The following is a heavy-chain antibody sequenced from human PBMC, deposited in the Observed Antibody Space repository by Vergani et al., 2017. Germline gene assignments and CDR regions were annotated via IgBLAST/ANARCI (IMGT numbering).Heavy chain of an antibody. CDR2: IYPGDSDT. D-gene: IGHD2-15*01. J-gene: IGHJ3*02. CDR1: GYSFTSYW. V-gene: IGHV5-51*01. CDR3: ARLRAMILTHDAFDI. Sequence: VQLVQSGAEVKKPGESLKISCKGSGYSFTSYWIGWVRQMPGKGLEWMGIIYPGDSDTRYSPTFQGQVTISADKSISTAYLQWSSLKASDTAMYYCARLRAMILTHDAFDIWGQGTMVTVSS.